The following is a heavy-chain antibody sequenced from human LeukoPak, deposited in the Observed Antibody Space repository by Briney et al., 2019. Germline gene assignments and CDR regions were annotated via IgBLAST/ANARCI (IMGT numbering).Heavy chain of an antibody. CDR2: IYHSGST. Sequence: SGTLSLTCTVSGYSISSGYYWGWIRQPPGKGLEWIGSIYHSGSTYYNPSLKSRVTISVDTSKNQFSLKLSSVTAADTAVYYCAKRDYYYYYMDVWGKGTTVTVSS. CDR3: AKRDYYYYYMDV. J-gene: IGHJ6*03. CDR1: GYSISSGYY. V-gene: IGHV4-38-2*02.